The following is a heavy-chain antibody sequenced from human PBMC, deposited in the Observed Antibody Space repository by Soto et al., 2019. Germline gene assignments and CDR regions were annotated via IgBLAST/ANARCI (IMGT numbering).Heavy chain of an antibody. D-gene: IGHD3-9*01. CDR3: ARHPGYYDILTGYTTYYLDS. Sequence: PSETLSLTCAVSGTSFGTYYWSWIRQPPGKGLEWIGYIFYSGHLSYNPSLKSRLTISVDTPKNQFSLRLTSVTAADTAVYYCARHPGYYDILTGYTTYYLDSWGQGILVTVSS. CDR2: IFYSGHL. CDR1: GTSFGTYY. V-gene: IGHV4-59*08. J-gene: IGHJ4*02.